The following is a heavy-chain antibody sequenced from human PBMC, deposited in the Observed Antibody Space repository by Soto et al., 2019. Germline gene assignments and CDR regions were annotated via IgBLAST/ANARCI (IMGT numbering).Heavy chain of an antibody. CDR1: GGSFSGYY. Sequence: PEETLSLTCAVYGGSFSGYYWSWIRQPPGKGLEWIGEINHSGSTNYNPSLKSRVTISVDTSKNQFSLKLSSVTAADTAVYYCARGTSGYYYYFDYWGQGTLVTVSS. V-gene: IGHV4-34*01. J-gene: IGHJ4*02. D-gene: IGHD3-22*01. CDR2: INHSGST. CDR3: ARGTSGYYYYFDY.